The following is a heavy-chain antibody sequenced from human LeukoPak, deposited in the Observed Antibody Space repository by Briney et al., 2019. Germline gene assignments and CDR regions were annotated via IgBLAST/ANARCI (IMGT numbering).Heavy chain of an antibody. CDR2: ISSGGSTI. Sequence: PGGSLRLSCAASGFTFSSYEMNWVRQAPGKGLEWVSYISSGGSTIYYADSVKGRFTISRDNAKNSLYLQMNSLRAEDTAVYYCARENSGGYYPHYHYYGMDVWGQGTTVTVSS. CDR3: ARENSGGYYPHYHYYGMDV. V-gene: IGHV3-48*03. D-gene: IGHD3-22*01. J-gene: IGHJ6*02. CDR1: GFTFSSYE.